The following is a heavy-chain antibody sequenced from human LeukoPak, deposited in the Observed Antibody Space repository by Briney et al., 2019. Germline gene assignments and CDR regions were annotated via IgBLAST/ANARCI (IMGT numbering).Heavy chain of an antibody. J-gene: IGHJ4*02. CDR3: ARDAYSGYYFDY. D-gene: IGHD5-12*01. V-gene: IGHV3-11*01. CDR1: GFTFSDYY. CDR2: ISSSGSTI. Sequence: GGSLRLSCAASGFTFSDYYMSWIRQAPGKGLEWVSYISSSGSTIYYADSVKGRFTIPRDNAKNSLYLQMNSLRAEDTAVYYCARDAYSGYYFDYWGQGTLVTVSS.